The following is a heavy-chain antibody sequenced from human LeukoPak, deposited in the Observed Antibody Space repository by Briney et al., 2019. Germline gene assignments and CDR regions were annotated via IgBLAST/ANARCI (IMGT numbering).Heavy chain of an antibody. CDR3: AKDLGY. CDR2: ISYDGSNK. V-gene: IGHV3-30*18. Sequence: GRSLRLSCAASGFTFSSYGMHWVRQAPGKGLEWVAVISYDGSNKYYADSVKSRFTISRDNSKNTLYLQMNSLRAEDTAVYYCAKDLGYWGQGTLVTVSS. J-gene: IGHJ4*02. CDR1: GFTFSSYG.